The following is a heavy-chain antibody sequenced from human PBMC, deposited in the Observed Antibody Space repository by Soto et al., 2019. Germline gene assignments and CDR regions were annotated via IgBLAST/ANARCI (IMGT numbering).Heavy chain of an antibody. CDR3: ARRQIAFGY. V-gene: IGHV4-39*01. J-gene: IGHJ4*02. CDR1: GASISSSSYY. CDR2: IYYGGST. Sequence: SETLSLTCTVSGASISSSSYYWGWIRQPPGKGLEWIGHIYYGGSTYYNPSLKSRVTISIDTSKNQFSLKLSSVTAADTAVYYCARRQIAFGYWGQGTLVTVSS. D-gene: IGHD6-13*01.